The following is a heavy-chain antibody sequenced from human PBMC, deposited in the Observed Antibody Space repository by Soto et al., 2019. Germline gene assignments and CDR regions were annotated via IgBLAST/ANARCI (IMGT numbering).Heavy chain of an antibody. CDR2: INPSGGST. V-gene: IGHV1-46*01. J-gene: IGHJ6*02. CDR3: ARVLCGGDCRTGYYSYGMDV. CDR1: GYTFTSYY. Sequence: QVQLVQSGAEVKKPGASVKVSCKASGYTFTSYYMHWVRQAPGQGLECMGIINPSGGSTSYAQKFQGRVPMTRDTSTSTGSMELSSLRSEDTAVYYCARVLCGGDCRTGYYSYGMDVWGQGTTVTVSS. D-gene: IGHD2-21*02.